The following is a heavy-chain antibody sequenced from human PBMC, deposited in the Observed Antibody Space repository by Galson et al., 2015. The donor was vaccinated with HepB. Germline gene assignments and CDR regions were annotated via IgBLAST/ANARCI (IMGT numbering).Heavy chain of an antibody. V-gene: IGHV5-51*03. D-gene: IGHD2-15*01. J-gene: IGHJ3*02. CDR1: GYSFTSYW. CDR3: ARGGCSGGSCYRGHAFDI. CDR2: IYPGDSDT. Sequence: QSGAEVKKPGESLKISCKGSGYSFTSYWIGWVRQMPGKGLEWMGIIYPGDSDTRYSPSFQGQVTISADKSISTAYLQWSSLKASGTAMYYCARGGCSGGSCYRGHAFDIWGQGTMVTVSS.